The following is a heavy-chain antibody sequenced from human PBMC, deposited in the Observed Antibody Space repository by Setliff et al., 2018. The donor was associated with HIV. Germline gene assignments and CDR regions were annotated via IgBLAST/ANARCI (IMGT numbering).Heavy chain of an antibody. CDR2: IRSKTHGGRT. D-gene: IGHD3-10*01. J-gene: IGHJ4*02. CDR1: EFTLGDYG. Sequence: GGSRRLSCTASEFTLGDYGVSWVRQAPGKGLEWVGFIRSKTHGGRTEYAASVKGRFTISRDDSKSIAFLQMNSLKTEDTAVYYCTRAYYYGSESYYEDYFDYWGQGTLVTVSS. V-gene: IGHV3-49*04. CDR3: TRAYYYGSESYYEDYFDY.